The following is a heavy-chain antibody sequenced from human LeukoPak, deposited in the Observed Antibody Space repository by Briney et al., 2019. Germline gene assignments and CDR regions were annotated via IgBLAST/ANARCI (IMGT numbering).Heavy chain of an antibody. CDR1: GGSISSSSYY. CDR2: IYYSGST. Sequence: KSSETLSLTCTVSGGSISSSSYYWGWIRQPPGKGLEWIGSIYYSGSTYYNPSLKSRVTISVDTSKNQFSLKLSSVTAADTAEYYCASPVQLLWFGELYNYHAFDIWGQGTMVTVSS. CDR3: ASPVQLLWFGELYNYHAFDI. J-gene: IGHJ3*02. D-gene: IGHD3-10*01. V-gene: IGHV4-39*01.